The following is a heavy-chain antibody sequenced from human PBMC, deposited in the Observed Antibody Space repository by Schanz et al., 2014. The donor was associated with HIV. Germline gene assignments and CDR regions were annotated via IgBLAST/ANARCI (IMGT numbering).Heavy chain of an antibody. Sequence: EVQLSESGGGSILSGGPLRLSCAASGFDFSNYAMTWVRQAPGKGLEWVSSISSSSGYIRYADSVRGRFTISRDNAKNSVFLQMDRLRAEDTAVYYCARGSWYSSGWVDDQYYYDVDVWGQGTTVTVSS. J-gene: IGHJ6*02. D-gene: IGHD6-19*01. CDR2: ISSSSGYI. CDR3: ARGSWYSSGWVDDQYYYDVDV. CDR1: GFDFSNYA. V-gene: IGHV3-21*06.